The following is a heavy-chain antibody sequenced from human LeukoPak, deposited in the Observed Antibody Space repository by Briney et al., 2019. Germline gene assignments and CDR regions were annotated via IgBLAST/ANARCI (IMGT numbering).Heavy chain of an antibody. D-gene: IGHD6-6*01. Sequence: PGGSLRLSCAASGFTFSSYGMHWVRQAPGKGLEWVAVISYDGSNKYYADSVKGRFTISRDNSKNTLYLQMNSLRAEDTAVYYCAKEPAEYSSSSFDYWGQGTLVTVSS. J-gene: IGHJ4*02. CDR1: GFTFSSYG. CDR3: AKEPAEYSSSSFDY. V-gene: IGHV3-30*18. CDR2: ISYDGSNK.